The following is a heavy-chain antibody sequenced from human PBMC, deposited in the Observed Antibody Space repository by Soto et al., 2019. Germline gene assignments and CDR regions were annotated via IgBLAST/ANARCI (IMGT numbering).Heavy chain of an antibody. J-gene: IGHJ5*02. D-gene: IGHD3-10*01. Sequence: ASVKVSCKASGYTFGNNDISWVRQATGQGLEWMGWMNPNSGNTGYAQKFRGRVTMTTDTSTSTAYMELRGLRSDDTAVYYCARDRYYYGSGSYYISWFDPWGQGTLVT. V-gene: IGHV1-8*01. CDR1: GYTFGNND. CDR2: MNPNSGNT. CDR3: ARDRYYYGSGSYYISWFDP.